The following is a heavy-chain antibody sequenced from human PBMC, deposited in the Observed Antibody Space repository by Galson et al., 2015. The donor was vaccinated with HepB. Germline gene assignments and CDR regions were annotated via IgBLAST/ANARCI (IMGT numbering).Heavy chain of an antibody. Sequence: ETLSLTCTVSGGSFGNYYWSWIRRPAGEGLEWIGRINVRGSTDYNPSLKSRLTMSIDAAKNQFSLKLSSVTAADTALYYCTRESYRGCDHWGQGALVTVSS. V-gene: IGHV4-4*07. J-gene: IGHJ4*02. D-gene: IGHD3-16*02. CDR2: INVRGST. CDR3: TRESYRGCDH. CDR1: GGSFGNYY.